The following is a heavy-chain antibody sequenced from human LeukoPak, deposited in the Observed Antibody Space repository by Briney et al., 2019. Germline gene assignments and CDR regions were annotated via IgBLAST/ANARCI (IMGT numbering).Heavy chain of an antibody. CDR2: KSPQANYE. J-gene: IGHJ4*02. CDR1: GFTFSSYG. D-gene: IGHD2-2*03. V-gene: IGHV3-33*01. CDR3: ARDWIDRSLDY. Sequence: GGSLRLSCAASGFTFSSYGMHWVRQAPGKGLEWVAVKSPQANYEYYADSVQGRFTISRDDSKNTIYLQMNSLRDEDTAVYYCARDWIDRSLDYWGQGTLVTVSS.